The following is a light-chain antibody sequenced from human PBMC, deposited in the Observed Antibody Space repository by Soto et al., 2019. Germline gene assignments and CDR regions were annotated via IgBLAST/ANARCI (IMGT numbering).Light chain of an antibody. V-gene: IGLV3-9*01. CDR2: RDS. J-gene: IGLJ1*01. CDR3: QVWASNTYV. Sequence: SYELTQPRSVSVGLGQTARITCGGNDIENKNVHWYQQKPGQAPVLVLFRDSNRPSGISERFSGSNSGNTATLSISGAQDGDEADYYCQVWASNTYVFGSGTKLTVL. CDR1: DIENKN.